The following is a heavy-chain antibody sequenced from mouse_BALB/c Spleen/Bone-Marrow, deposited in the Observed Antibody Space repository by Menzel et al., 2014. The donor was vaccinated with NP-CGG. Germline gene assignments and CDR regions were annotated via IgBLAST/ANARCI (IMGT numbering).Heavy chain of an antibody. J-gene: IGHJ1*01. CDR3: AREVGRGGYFDV. Sequence: VQLQESGPELVMPGTSVKISCKASGYTFTNYYIHWLKQRPGQGLEWIGWIFPGDVDTNYNEKFKGKATLTADESSSTAYMQRSSLTSEDSAVYFCAREVGRGGYFDVWGAGTTVTVSS. CDR2: IFPGDVDT. D-gene: IGHD1-1*02. V-gene: IGHV1S56*01. CDR1: GYTFTNYY.